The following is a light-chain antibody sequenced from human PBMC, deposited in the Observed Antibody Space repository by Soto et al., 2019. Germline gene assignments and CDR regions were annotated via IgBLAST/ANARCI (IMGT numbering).Light chain of an antibody. CDR2: GIS. V-gene: IGKV3-20*01. J-gene: IGKJ2*01. Sequence: ESVLTQSPGTLSLSPGERATLSCRASQSVTNRYFAWYQQRPGQAPRLLIYGISNRATGIPDRFSGSGSGTDLTLTISRLEPEDFVVYYCQQYSSLPHTFGQGTKLEVK. CDR3: QQYSSLPHT. CDR1: QSVTNRY.